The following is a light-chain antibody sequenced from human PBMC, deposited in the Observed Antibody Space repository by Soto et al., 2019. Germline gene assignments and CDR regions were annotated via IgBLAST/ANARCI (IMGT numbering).Light chain of an antibody. V-gene: IGLV2-23*02. CDR3: CSYAGTVAYV. J-gene: IGLJ1*01. Sequence: QSALTQPASVTGTPGQSISISCAGTSSEVSAYNLVSWYQQHPGKAPKLIICEVNTRPSGISNRFSVSKSGDTASPKISGLQAEDEADYFCCSYAGTVAYVFGTGTKVTVL. CDR2: EVN. CDR1: SSEVSAYNL.